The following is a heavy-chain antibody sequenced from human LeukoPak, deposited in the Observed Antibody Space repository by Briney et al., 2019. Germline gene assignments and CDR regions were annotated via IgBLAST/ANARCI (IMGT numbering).Heavy chain of an antibody. V-gene: IGHV3-11*01. CDR1: GFTFSDHY. CDR3: ARIGSSRGWFDP. J-gene: IGHJ5*02. Sequence: GGTLRLSCTGSGFTFSDHYMTWIRQAPGKGLEWISYISSSGTTTYYVDAVKGRFTISRANAKTSVYLQMAGLRAHDTAVYYCARIGSSRGWFDPWGQGTLVTVSS. D-gene: IGHD3-10*01. CDR2: ISSSGTTT.